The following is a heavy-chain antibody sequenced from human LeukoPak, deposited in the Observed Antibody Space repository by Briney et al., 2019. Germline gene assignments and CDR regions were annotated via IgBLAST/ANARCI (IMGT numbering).Heavy chain of an antibody. V-gene: IGHV1-2*02. CDR1: GYTFTGHY. CDR3: ARDRRIGIADDY. D-gene: IGHD6-13*01. Sequence: ASVKVSCKASGYTFTGHYMHWVRQAPGQGLEWMGWINPNSGGTNYAQKFQGRVTMTRDTSISTAYMELSRLRSDDTAVYYCARDRRIGIADDYWGQGTLVTVSS. J-gene: IGHJ4*02. CDR2: INPNSGGT.